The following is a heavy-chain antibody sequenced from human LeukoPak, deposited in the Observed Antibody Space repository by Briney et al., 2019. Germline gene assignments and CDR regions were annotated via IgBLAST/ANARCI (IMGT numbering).Heavy chain of an antibody. V-gene: IGHV3-21*01. CDR3: ARDLRLDY. J-gene: IGHJ4*02. CDR2: ISSSSSYI. CDR1: GFTFSSYS. Sequence: GGSLRLSCAASGFTFSSYSMNWVRQAPGKGLEWVSPISSSSSYIYHADSVKGRFTISRDNAKSSLYLQMNSLRAEDTAVYYCARDLRLDYWGQGTLVTVSS.